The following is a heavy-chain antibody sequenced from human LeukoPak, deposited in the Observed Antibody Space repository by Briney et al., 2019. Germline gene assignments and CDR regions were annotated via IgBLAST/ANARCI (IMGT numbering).Heavy chain of an antibody. J-gene: IGHJ4*02. V-gene: IGHV3-73*01. CDR3: TREYSSGWPFDF. CDR2: IRSKADTYAT. CDR1: GFTFSASA. Sequence: GGSLRLSCAASGFTFSASAVHWVRRASGKGLEGVGRIRSKADTYATSYAASVRGRFTISRDDSKNTAFLQLNSLETEGTAVYYCTREYSSGWPFDFWGQGALVTVSS. D-gene: IGHD6-19*01.